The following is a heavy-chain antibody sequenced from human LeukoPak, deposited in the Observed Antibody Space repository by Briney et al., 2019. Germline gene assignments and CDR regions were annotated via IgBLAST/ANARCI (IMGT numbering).Heavy chain of an antibody. J-gene: IGHJ4*02. CDR1: GLKFSDFW. D-gene: IGHD3-16*01. CDR2: IKEDGSEE. CDR3: VRDSRPGGAMGLYHNFDF. V-gene: IGHV3-7*01. Sequence: GGSLRLSCAASGLKFSDFWMTWARQTPGKGLEWVANIKEDGSEEYHVDSVKGRFTISRDNTKSSLFLQMNSLRGDDTAVYYCVRDSRPGGAMGLYHNFDFWGQGTLVTVSS.